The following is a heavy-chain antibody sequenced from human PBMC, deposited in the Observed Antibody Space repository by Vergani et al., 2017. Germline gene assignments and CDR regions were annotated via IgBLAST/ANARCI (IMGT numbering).Heavy chain of an antibody. CDR2: IYYSGST. J-gene: IGHJ3*02. D-gene: IGHD3-10*01. CDR3: ASSVVRGLDAFDI. V-gene: IGHV4-59*01. CDR1: GGSISSYC. Sequence: QVQLQESGPGLVKPSETLSLTCTVSGGSISSYCWSWIRQPPGKGLEWIGYIYYSGSTNYNPSLKSRVTISVDTSKNQFSLKLSSVTAADTAVYYCASSVVRGLDAFDIWGQGTMVTVSS.